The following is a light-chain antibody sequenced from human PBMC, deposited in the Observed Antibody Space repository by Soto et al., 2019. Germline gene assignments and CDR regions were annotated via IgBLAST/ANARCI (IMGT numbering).Light chain of an antibody. CDR1: QDISNY. CDR2: DAS. V-gene: IGKV1-33*01. Sequence: DFHMTQSPSSLFACVGERVTSTCQASQDISNYLNWYQQKTGKAPKFVIYDASNLETGVPSRFSGSGYGTDFNFTISSLQTEEIATYYCQQYDNLRLTFGGGTKVDIK. CDR3: QQYDNLRLT. J-gene: IGKJ4*01.